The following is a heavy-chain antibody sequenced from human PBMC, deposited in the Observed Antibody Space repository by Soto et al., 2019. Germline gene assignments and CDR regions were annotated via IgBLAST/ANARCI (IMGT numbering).Heavy chain of an antibody. CDR2: TSYDGNNK. CDR3: AKGGGSARDFDY. CDR1: GFTFGNYG. D-gene: IGHD1-26*01. Sequence: GGSLRLSCTGSGFTFGNYGMHWVRQAPGKGLEWVASTSYDGNNKYYADSLKGRFTISRDNSEKMVYLQMTSLGPEDTAVYYCAKGGGSARDFDYWGQGALVTVSS. V-gene: IGHV3-30*18. J-gene: IGHJ4*02.